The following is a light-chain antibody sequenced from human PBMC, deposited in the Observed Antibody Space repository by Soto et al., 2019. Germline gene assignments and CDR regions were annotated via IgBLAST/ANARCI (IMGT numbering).Light chain of an antibody. J-gene: IGKJ1*01. CDR1: QTVRNNF. Sequence: EIVLTQSPDTLSLSPGERATLSCRASQTVRNNFLAWYQQKPGQAPRLLISVASSRATGIPDRFSGSGSGTDFSLTIRRLEPEDFAVYYCKQYSSSSRTFGQGTKVDIK. V-gene: IGKV3-20*01. CDR3: KQYSSSSRT. CDR2: VAS.